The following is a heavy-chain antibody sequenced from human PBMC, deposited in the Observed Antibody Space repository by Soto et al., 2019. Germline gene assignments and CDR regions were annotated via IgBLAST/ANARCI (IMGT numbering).Heavy chain of an antibody. CDR1: GGTFSSYA. Sequence: QVQLVQSGAEVKKPGSSVKVSSKASGGTFSSYAISWVRQAPGQGLEWMGGIIPIFGTADYAQKFQGRVTITADQSTSTAYMELSSPRSEDTAVYSCASLIAAAGPPHSPRYYYGMDVWGQGTTVTVSS. V-gene: IGHV1-69*12. D-gene: IGHD6-13*01. CDR2: IIPIFGTA. CDR3: ASLIAAAGPPHSPRYYYGMDV. J-gene: IGHJ6*02.